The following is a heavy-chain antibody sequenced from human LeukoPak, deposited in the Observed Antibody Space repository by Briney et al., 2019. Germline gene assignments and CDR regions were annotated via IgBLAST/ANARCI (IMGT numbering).Heavy chain of an antibody. CDR1: GDSVSSNSAA. CDR2: TYYRSKWYN. V-gene: IGHV6-1*01. CDR3: ARSFPRYFDL. J-gene: IGHJ2*01. Sequence: SQTLSLTCAISGDSVSSNSAAWNRIRQSPSRGLEWLGRTYYRSKWYNDSAVTVRSRVTINPDTSKNQFSLQLNSVTPEDTAVYYCARSFPRYFDLWGRGNLVTVSS.